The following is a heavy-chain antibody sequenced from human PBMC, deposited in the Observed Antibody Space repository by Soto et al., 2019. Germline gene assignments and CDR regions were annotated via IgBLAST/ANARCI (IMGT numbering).Heavy chain of an antibody. V-gene: IGHV3-23*01. CDR2: ISGSGGST. Sequence: GGSLSLSCAASGFPFSSYAMSWVRQAPGKGLEWVSAISGSGGSTYYADSVKGRFTISRDNSKNTLYLQMNSLRAEDTAVYYCAKVNLPVSPKGPLYYFDYWGQGTLVTVSS. D-gene: IGHD2-2*01. CDR3: AKVNLPVSPKGPLYYFDY. J-gene: IGHJ4*02. CDR1: GFPFSSYA.